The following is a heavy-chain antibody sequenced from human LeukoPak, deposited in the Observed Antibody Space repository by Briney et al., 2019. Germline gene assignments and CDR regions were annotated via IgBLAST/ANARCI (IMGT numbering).Heavy chain of an antibody. CDR1: GFTFSNYA. V-gene: IGHV3-23*01. Sequence: GGSLRLSCVASGFTFSNYAMSWVRQAPGKGLEWVSAISGGGDSTYYADSVKGRFTISRDNAKKTLYLQMDSLGAEDTAVYYCARVAVGGTRAFDIWGQGTTVTVSS. D-gene: IGHD6-19*01. CDR2: ISGGGDST. CDR3: ARVAVGGTRAFDI. J-gene: IGHJ3*02.